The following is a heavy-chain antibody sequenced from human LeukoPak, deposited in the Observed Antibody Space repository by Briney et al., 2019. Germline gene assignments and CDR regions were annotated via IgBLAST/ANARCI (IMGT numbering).Heavy chain of an antibody. CDR2: ISGNSNTT. Sequence: GGSLRLSCAGSGFTYSTSAMSWVRQAPGNGLEWVATISGNSNTTDYEASQKGRFTICRDASKNTLYLQMNSLRVEDTAVYFCAKDRTQGSGWYLIFDYWSQGTLVTVSS. CDR1: GFTYSTSA. CDR3: AKDRTQGSGWYLIFDY. J-gene: IGHJ4*02. V-gene: IGHV3-23*01. D-gene: IGHD6-19*01.